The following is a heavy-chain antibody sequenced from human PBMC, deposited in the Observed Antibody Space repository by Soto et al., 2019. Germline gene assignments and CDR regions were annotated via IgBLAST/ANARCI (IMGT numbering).Heavy chain of an antibody. Sequence: GSGPTLVNPTQTLTLTCAFSGFSLSTSGVGVGWIRQPPGKALEWLALIYWNDDKRYSPSLKSRLTITKDTSKNQVVLTMTNMDPVDTATYYCAHSSSSWYVNGMDVWGQGTTVTVSS. V-gene: IGHV2-5*01. CDR2: IYWNDDK. CDR1: GFSLSTSGVG. D-gene: IGHD6-13*01. J-gene: IGHJ6*02. CDR3: AHSSSSWYVNGMDV.